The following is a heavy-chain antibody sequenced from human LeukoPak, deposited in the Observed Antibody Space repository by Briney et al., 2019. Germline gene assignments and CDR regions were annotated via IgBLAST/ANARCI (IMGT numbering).Heavy chain of an antibody. J-gene: IGHJ4*02. Sequence: SETLSLTCTVSGGSISSGGYYWSWIRQPPGKGLEWIGYIYHSGITYYNPSLKSRVSMSVDRSKNQFSLKLSSVTAADTAVYYCARESGPEYCSSTSCLIDYWGQGTLVTVSS. CDR2: IYHSGIT. V-gene: IGHV4-30-2*01. D-gene: IGHD2-2*01. CDR3: ARESGPEYCSSTSCLIDY. CDR1: GGSISSGGYY.